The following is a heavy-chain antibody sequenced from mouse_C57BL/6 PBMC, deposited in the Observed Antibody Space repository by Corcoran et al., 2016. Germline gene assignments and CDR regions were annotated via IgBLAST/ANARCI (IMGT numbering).Heavy chain of an antibody. CDR2: INTYSGVP. D-gene: IGHD2-4*01. J-gene: IGHJ2*01. CDR1: GYTFTTYG. Sequence: QIQLVQSGPELKKPGETVKISCKASGYTFTTYGMSWVKQAPGKGLKWMGWINTYSGVPTYADDFKGRFAFSLETSASTAYLQINNLKNEDTATYFCARTGRIYYDPYYFDYWGQGTTLTVSS. V-gene: IGHV9-3*01. CDR3: ARTGRIYYDPYYFDY.